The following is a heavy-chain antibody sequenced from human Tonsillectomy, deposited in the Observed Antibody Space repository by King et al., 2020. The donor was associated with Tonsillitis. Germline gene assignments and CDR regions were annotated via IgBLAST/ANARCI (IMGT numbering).Heavy chain of an antibody. CDR1: GGSISSYY. D-gene: IGHD2-21*02. J-gene: IGHJ4*02. Sequence: QLQESGPGLVKPSETLSLTCTVSGGSISSYYWSWIRQPPGKGLEWLGYIYFSGSTKYNPSLKSRVTISVDTSKKQFSLKLSSVTAADTAVYYCARRVYCGGDCYSFDSWGQGTLVTVSS. V-gene: IGHV4-59*08. CDR3: ARRVYCGGDCYSFDS. CDR2: IYFSGST.